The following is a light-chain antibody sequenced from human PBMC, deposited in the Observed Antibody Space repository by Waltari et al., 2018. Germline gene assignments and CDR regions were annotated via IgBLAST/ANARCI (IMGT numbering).Light chain of an antibody. CDR3: QHYNNWPPLFT. CDR1: QSVSNN. CDR2: GAS. Sequence: EIVMTQSPATLSVSQGERATLSCRASQSVSNNLAWYQQKPGQAPRLLIYGASNRATGIPARFSGSGSGTEFTLTISSLQSEDFAVYYCQHYNNWPPLFTFGPGTKVDIK. J-gene: IGKJ3*01. V-gene: IGKV3-15*01.